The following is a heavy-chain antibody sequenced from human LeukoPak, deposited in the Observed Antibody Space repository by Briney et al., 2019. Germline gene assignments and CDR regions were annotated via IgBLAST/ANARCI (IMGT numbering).Heavy chain of an antibody. CDR3: ARGGGGGYYYYYMDV. J-gene: IGHJ6*03. V-gene: IGHV4-59*01. D-gene: IGHD2-21*01. CDR1: GGSISSYY. Sequence: SETLSLTCTVSGGSISSYYWSWLRQPPGKGLEWIGYIYYSGSTNYNPSLKSRVTISVDTSKNQFSLKLSSVTAADTAVYYCARGGGGGYYYYYMDVWGKGTTVTVSS. CDR2: IYYSGST.